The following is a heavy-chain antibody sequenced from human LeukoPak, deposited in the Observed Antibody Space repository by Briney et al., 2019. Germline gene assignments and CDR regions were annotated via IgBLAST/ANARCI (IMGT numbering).Heavy chain of an antibody. CDR2: FDPEDGET. CDR1: GYTLTELS. J-gene: IGHJ5*02. Sequence: ASVKVSCKVSGYTLTELSMHWVRQAPGKGLEWMGGFDPEDGETIYAQKFQGRVTMTEDTSTDTAYMELSSLRSEDTAVYYCATRYPLVYAVAGTWGGWFDPWGQGTLVTVSS. V-gene: IGHV1-24*01. CDR3: ATRYPLVYAVAGTWGGWFDP. D-gene: IGHD6-19*01.